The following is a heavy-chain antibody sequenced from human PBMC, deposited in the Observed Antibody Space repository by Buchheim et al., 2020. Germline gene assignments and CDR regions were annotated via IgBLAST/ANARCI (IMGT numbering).Heavy chain of an antibody. J-gene: IGHJ6*02. V-gene: IGHV3-23*01. Sequence: EVQLLESGGGLVQPGGSLRLSCAASGFTFSSYAMSWVRQAPGKGLEWVSAISGSGGSTYYAGSVKGRFTISRDNSKNTLYLQMNSLRAEDTAVYYCAKPALVSSSSYYYYGMDVWGQGTT. CDR2: ISGSGGST. CDR1: GFTFSSYA. D-gene: IGHD6-6*01. CDR3: AKPALVSSSSYYYYGMDV.